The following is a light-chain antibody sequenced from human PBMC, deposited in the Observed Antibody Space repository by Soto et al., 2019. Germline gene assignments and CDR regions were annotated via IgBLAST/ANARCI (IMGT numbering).Light chain of an antibody. CDR2: DAS. J-gene: IGKJ1*01. CDR3: HQYNNWWT. V-gene: IGKV3-15*01. CDR1: QSVSNN. Sequence: EIVLTQSPGTLSLSPGERATLSCRASQSVSNNYLAWYQQKPGQAPRLLIYDASTRATGIPTRFSGSGSGTEFTLTISSLQSEDFAVYYCHQYNNWWTFGQGTKVDIK.